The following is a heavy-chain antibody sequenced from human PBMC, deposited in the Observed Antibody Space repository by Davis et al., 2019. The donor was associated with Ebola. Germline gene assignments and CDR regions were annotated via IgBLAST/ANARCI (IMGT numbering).Heavy chain of an antibody. Sequence: PSETLSLTCAVYGGSFSGYYWSWIRQPPGKGLEWIGEINHSGSTNYNPSLTSRVTISVDTSKNQFSLKLSSVTAADTAVYYCARGRITIFGVVIKKGPFQHWGQGTLVTVSS. D-gene: IGHD3-3*01. J-gene: IGHJ1*01. CDR2: INHSGST. CDR1: GGSFSGYY. V-gene: IGHV4-34*01. CDR3: ARGRITIFGVVIKKGPFQH.